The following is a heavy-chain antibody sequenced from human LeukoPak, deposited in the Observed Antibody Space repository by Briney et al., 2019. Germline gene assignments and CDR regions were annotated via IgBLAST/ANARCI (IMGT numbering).Heavy chain of an antibody. J-gene: IGHJ5*02. CDR3: ARDNSVEDTAWWFDP. V-gene: IGHV1-2*02. Sequence: ASVKVSCKASGYTFTGYYMHWVRQAPGQGLESMGWINPNSGGTNYAQKFQGRVTMTRDMSTSTDYMELSSLRSEDTAVYYCARDNSVEDTAWWFDPWGQGTLVTVSS. D-gene: IGHD4-23*01. CDR1: GYTFTGYY. CDR2: INPNSGGT.